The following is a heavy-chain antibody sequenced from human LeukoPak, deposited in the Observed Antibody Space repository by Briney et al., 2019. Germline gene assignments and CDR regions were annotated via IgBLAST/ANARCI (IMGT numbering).Heavy chain of an antibody. CDR3: ARGVGYCSGGSCYYNWFDP. Sequence: ASVKVSCKASGYTFTSYDINWVRQATGQGLGWMGWMNPNSGNTGYAQKFQGRVTMTRNTSISTAYMELSSLRSEDTAVYYCARGVGYCSGGSCYYNWFDPWGQGTLVTVSS. CDR2: MNPNSGNT. CDR1: GYTFTSYD. J-gene: IGHJ5*02. D-gene: IGHD2-15*01. V-gene: IGHV1-8*01.